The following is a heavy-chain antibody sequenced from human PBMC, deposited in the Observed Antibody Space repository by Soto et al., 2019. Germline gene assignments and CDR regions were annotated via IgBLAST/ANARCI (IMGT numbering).Heavy chain of an antibody. J-gene: IGHJ6*02. Sequence: EVPLLESGGGLVQPGGSLRLSCAASGFTFSSYVMSWVRQAPGKGLEWVSGISGSGGSTYYADSVKGRFTISRDNSKNTLYPQMNSLRAEDTAVYYCAKDPIAEAGPAGRYGMDVWGQGTTVTVSS. V-gene: IGHV3-23*01. CDR3: AKDPIAEAGPAGRYGMDV. CDR2: ISGSGGST. D-gene: IGHD6-19*01. CDR1: GFTFSSYV.